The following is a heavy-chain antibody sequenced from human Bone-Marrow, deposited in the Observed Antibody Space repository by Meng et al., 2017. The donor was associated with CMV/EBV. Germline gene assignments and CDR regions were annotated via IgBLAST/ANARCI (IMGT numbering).Heavy chain of an antibody. V-gene: IGHV4-39*07. Sequence: SETLSLTCTVSGASISTSSYYWGWIRQPPGKGLEWIGSIYYSGSTYYNPSLKSRVTISVDTSKNQFSLKLSSVTAADTAVYYCASAHYDFWSGYYKEYFQHWGQGTLVTVSS. J-gene: IGHJ1*01. CDR3: ASAHYDFWSGYYKEYFQH. CDR2: IYYSGST. D-gene: IGHD3-3*01. CDR1: GASISTSSYY.